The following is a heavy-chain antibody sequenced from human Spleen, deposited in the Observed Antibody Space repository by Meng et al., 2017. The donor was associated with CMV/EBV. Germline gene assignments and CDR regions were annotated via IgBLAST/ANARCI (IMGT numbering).Heavy chain of an antibody. V-gene: IGHV3-21*01. J-gene: IGHJ4*02. CDR2: ISGSSSYI. D-gene: IGHD5-24*01. CDR1: GFTFSSYT. Sequence: GESLKISCAASGFTFSSYTMNWVRQAPGKGLEWVSSISGSSSYIFYADSVKGRFTVSRDNAKKSLYLQMNSLRAEDTAVYYCARLEMTTNFDYWGQGTLVTVSS. CDR3: ARLEMTTNFDY.